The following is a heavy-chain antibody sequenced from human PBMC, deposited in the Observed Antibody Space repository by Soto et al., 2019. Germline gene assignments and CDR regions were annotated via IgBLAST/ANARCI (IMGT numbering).Heavy chain of an antibody. CDR3: ARDVQRRYRGRNNYYDAFDI. Sequence: ASVKVSCKASGYTFTSYYMHWVRQAPGQGLEWMGIINPSGGSTSYAQKFQGRVTMTRDTSTSTVYMELSSLRSEDTAVYYCARDVQRRYRGRNNYYDAFDIGGQGTMVTVSS. D-gene: IGHD1-26*01. CDR2: INPSGGST. V-gene: IGHV1-46*01. J-gene: IGHJ3*02. CDR1: GYTFTSYY.